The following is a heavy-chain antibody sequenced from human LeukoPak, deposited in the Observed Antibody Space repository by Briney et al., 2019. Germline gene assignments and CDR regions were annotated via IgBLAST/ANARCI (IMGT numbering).Heavy chain of an antibody. CDR2: ISSSSSTI. CDR1: GFIFSSYT. V-gene: IGHV3-48*04. J-gene: IGHJ4*02. D-gene: IGHD2-15*01. CDR3: ARGYCSGGSCGNFDN. Sequence: GGSLRLSCAASGFIFSSYTMNWVRQAPGTGLEWVAYISSSSSTIYYADSVKGRFSISRDNADNSLYLQMNSLRAEDTAVYYCARGYCSGGSCGNFDNWGQGTLVTVSS.